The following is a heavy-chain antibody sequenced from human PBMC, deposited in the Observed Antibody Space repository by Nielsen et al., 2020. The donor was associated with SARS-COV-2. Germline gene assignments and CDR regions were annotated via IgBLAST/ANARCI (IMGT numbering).Heavy chain of an antibody. CDR3: ASQPTYYYGSGSAYYYYYGMDV. D-gene: IGHD3-10*01. Sequence: WVRQAPGQGLEWMGIINPSGGSTSYAQKFQGRVTITADKSTSTAYMELSSLRSEDTAVYYCASQPTYYYGSGSAYYYYYGMDVWGQGTTVTVSS. J-gene: IGHJ6*02. V-gene: IGHV1-46*01. CDR2: INPSGGST.